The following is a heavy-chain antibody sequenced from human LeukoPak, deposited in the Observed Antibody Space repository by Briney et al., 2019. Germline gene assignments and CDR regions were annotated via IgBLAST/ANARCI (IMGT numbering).Heavy chain of an antibody. D-gene: IGHD1-26*01. Sequence: GGSLRLSCAASGFTFSSYWMHWVRQAPGKGLVWVSRINSDGSSTSYADSVKGRFTISRDNAKNALYLQMNSLRAEDTAVYYCAREWAGRDGFDIWGQGTMVTVSS. J-gene: IGHJ3*02. CDR1: GFTFSSYW. CDR3: AREWAGRDGFDI. CDR2: INSDGSST. V-gene: IGHV3-74*01.